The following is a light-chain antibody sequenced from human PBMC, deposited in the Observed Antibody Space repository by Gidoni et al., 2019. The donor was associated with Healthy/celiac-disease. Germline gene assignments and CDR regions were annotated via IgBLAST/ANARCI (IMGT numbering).Light chain of an antibody. J-gene: IGKJ5*01. Sequence: EIALTQPPGTLSLSPGERATLSCRASQSVSSSYLAWYQQKPGQAPRLLIYGASSRATGIPDRFSGSGSGTDFTLTISRLEPEDFAVYYCQQYGSSPPTFGQGTRLEIK. CDR1: QSVSSSY. CDR3: QQYGSSPPT. CDR2: GAS. V-gene: IGKV3-20*01.